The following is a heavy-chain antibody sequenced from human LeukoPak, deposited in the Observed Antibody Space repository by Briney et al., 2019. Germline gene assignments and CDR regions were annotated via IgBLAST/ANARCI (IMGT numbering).Heavy chain of an antibody. J-gene: IGHJ5*02. Sequence: GGSLRLSCAASGFTFSSYAMSWVRQAPGKGLEWVSAISGSGGSTYYADSVKGRFTISRDNSKNTLYLQMNSLRAEDTAVYYCAKDLFAITIALNWSDPWGQGTLVTVSS. V-gene: IGHV3-23*01. CDR2: ISGSGGST. CDR1: GFTFSSYA. CDR3: AKDLFAITIALNWSDP. D-gene: IGHD3-3*01.